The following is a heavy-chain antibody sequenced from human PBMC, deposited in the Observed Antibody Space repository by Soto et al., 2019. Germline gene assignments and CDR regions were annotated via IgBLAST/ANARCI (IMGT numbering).Heavy chain of an antibody. V-gene: IGHV1-18*01. CDR2: ISPYNGNT. D-gene: IGHD3-10*01. CDR1: GYTFSSYG. Sequence: QDQLVQSGAEVKKPGASVKVSCKSSGYTFSSYGISWVRQAPGQGLEWMGWISPYNGNTNYVQKVQGRVTMTADTSTSTGYMELRSLRSDDTAVYYCARRRAGGYFDYWGQGTLVTVSS. CDR3: ARRRAGGYFDY. J-gene: IGHJ4*02.